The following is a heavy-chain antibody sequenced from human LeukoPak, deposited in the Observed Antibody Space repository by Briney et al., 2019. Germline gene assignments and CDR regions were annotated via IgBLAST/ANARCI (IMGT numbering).Heavy chain of an antibody. CDR1: GGSMSSYY. D-gene: IGHD3-22*01. J-gene: IGHJ5*02. CDR2: IYITGST. V-gene: IGHV4-4*07. Sequence: SETLSLTCTVSGGSMSSYYWSWIRQPAGKGLEWIGRIYITGSTNYNPSLKSRVTMSVDTSKNQFSLKLSSGTAADTAVYYCARSDYYDSSDYPTHLNWFDPWGQGTLVTVSS. CDR3: ARSDYYDSSDYPTHLNWFDP.